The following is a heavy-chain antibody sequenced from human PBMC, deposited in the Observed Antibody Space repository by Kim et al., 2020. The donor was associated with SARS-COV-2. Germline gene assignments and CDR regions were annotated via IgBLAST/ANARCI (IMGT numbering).Heavy chain of an antibody. CDR2: IYSGGTT. V-gene: IGHV3-53*01. D-gene: IGHD5-18*01. CDR3: GRYRGYSPWSGMDV. Sequence: GGSLRLSCAASGFTVSSNYMTWIRQAPGKGLEWVSVIYSGGTTSYAASAKGRFTISKDNSNNTRELQMNSLRVEDTAIYYCGRYRGYSPWSGMDVWGQGAAVTVSS. CDR1: GFTVSSNY. J-gene: IGHJ6*02.